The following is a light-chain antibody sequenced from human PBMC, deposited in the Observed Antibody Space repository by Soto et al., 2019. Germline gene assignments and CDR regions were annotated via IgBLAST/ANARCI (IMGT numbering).Light chain of an antibody. J-gene: IGLJ1*01. CDR1: SSSIGSNT. V-gene: IGLV1-44*01. CDR3: AVWDDSLNGYV. CDR2: SNN. Sequence: QSVLTQPPSASGTPGQRVTISCSGSSSSIGSNTVNWYQHLPRAAPKLLIQSNNQRPSGVPDRFSGSQSGTSASLAISGLQSEDEADYYCAVWDDSLNGYVFGTGTKLTVL.